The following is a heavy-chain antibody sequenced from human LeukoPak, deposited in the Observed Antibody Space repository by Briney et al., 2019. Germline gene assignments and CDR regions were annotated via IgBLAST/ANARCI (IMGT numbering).Heavy chain of an antibody. CDR3: ARSAIPRWGSGYYFDY. D-gene: IGHD3-10*01. V-gene: IGHV4-30-4*02. CDR2: IYYSGST. CDR1: GGSISSGDYY. Sequence: SETLSLTCTVSGGSISSGDYYWSWIRQPPGKGLEWIGYIYYSGSTYYNPSLKSRVTISVDTSKNQFSLKLSSVTAADTAVYYCARSAIPRWGSGYYFDYWGQGTLVTVSS. J-gene: IGHJ4*02.